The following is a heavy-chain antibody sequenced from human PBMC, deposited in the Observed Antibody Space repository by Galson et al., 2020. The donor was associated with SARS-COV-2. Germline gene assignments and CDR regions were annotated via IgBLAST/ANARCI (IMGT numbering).Heavy chain of an antibody. J-gene: IGHJ3*02. CDR3: ARDISDDFWRGASETFDI. CDR2: ISVYNGNT. CDR1: GYTFNSYG. Sequence: ASVKVSCKASGYTFNSYGIGWVRQAPGQGLEWMGWISVYNGNTNYAQNFQGRVTMTTDISTSTAYMALRSLRPDDTAVYYCARDISDDFWRGASETFDIWGQGTTVTVSS. D-gene: IGHD3-3*01. V-gene: IGHV1-18*01.